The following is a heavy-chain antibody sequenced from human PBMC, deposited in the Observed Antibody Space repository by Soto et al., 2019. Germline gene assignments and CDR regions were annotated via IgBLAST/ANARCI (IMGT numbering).Heavy chain of an antibody. Sequence: ASVKVSCKASGYTFTSYYMHWVRQAPGQGLEWMGIINPSGGSTSYAQKFQGRVTMTRDTSTSTVYMELSSLRSEDTAVYYCATSLTYDILTGYSWDYWGQGTLVTVSS. CDR1: GYTFTSYY. CDR3: ATSLTYDILTGYSWDY. CDR2: INPSGGST. D-gene: IGHD3-9*01. V-gene: IGHV1-46*01. J-gene: IGHJ4*02.